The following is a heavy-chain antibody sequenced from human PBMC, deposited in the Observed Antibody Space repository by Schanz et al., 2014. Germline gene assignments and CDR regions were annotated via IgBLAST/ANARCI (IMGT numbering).Heavy chain of an antibody. CDR3: ARLGVGDKAYYYYGTDV. CDR2: IFFSGST. CDR1: GVSIGGYY. J-gene: IGHJ6*02. Sequence: QVQLQESGPGLVKPSETLSLTCTVSGVSIGGYYWSWIRQPPGKGLEWIGYIFFSGSTTYNPSFNSRVTTSVDLPKTRFARNRVSVAAADTAVYYCARLGVGDKAYYYYGTDVWGQGTTVLVSS. V-gene: IGHV4-59*08. D-gene: IGHD1-26*01.